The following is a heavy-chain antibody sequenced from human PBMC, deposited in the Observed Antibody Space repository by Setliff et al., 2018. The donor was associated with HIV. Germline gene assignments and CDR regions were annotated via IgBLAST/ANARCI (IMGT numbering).Heavy chain of an antibody. V-gene: IGHV4-39*01. CDR1: GGSISSSSYY. CDR3: ARPLNSYQWELQGYGMDV. Sequence: SETLSLTCTVSGGSISSSSYYWGWIRQPPGKGLEWIGSIYYSGSTYYNPYLKSRVTISVDPSKNQFSLKLSSVTAADTAVYYCARPLNSYQWELQGYGMDVWGQGTTVTVSS. D-gene: IGHD1-26*01. J-gene: IGHJ6*02. CDR2: IYYSGST.